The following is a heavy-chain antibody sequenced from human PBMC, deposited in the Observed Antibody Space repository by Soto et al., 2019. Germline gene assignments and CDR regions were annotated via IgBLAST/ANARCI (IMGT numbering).Heavy chain of an antibody. J-gene: IGHJ6*02. Sequence: GGSLRLSCAASGFTFSSYAMHWVRQAPGKGLEWVAVISYDGSNKYYADSVKGRFTISRDNSKNTLYLQMNSLRAEDTAVYYCARDLSVPQIYGSGSYTFGVWGQGTTVTVSS. CDR2: ISYDGSNK. V-gene: IGHV3-30-3*01. CDR3: ARDLSVPQIYGSGSYTFGV. D-gene: IGHD3-10*01. CDR1: GFTFSSYA.